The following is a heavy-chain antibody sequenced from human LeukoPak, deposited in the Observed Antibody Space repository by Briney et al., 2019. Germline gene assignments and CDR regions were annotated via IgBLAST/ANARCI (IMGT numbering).Heavy chain of an antibody. CDR1: GYIFTDYY. CDR2: IHPNSGGT. J-gene: IGHJ4*02. CDR3: ARNYGSGSYPPEY. Sequence: ASVKVSCKTSGYIFTDYYIHWVRQAPGQGLEWVGWIHPNSGGTNYAQKFQGRVTMTRDTSISTAYMELSRLRSDDTAVYYCARNYGSGSYPPEYWGQGTLVTVSS. V-gene: IGHV1-2*02. D-gene: IGHD3-10*01.